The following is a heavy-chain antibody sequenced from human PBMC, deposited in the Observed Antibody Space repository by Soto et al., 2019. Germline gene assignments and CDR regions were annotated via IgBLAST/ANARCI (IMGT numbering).Heavy chain of an antibody. V-gene: IGHV1-69*13. Sequence: ASVKVSCKASGGTFITYAISWVRQAPGQGLEWLGQIIPVSSSTNYAQRFQDRVTFTADESTTTDHMELSSLRSEDTAVYFCAKKLGIDPFGSYGLDVWGQGTTVTVSS. CDR1: GGTFITYA. D-gene: IGHD7-27*01. CDR3: AKKLGIDPFGSYGLDV. CDR2: IIPVSSST. J-gene: IGHJ6*02.